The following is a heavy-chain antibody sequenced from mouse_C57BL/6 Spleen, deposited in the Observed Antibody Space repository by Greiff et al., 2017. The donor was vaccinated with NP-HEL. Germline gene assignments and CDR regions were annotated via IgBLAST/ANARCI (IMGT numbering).Heavy chain of an antibody. D-gene: IGHD1-1*01. CDR3: AREYYGSSGYFDY. CDR2: ISDGGSYT. J-gene: IGHJ2*01. Sequence: EVKLMESGGGLVKPGGSLKLSCAASGFTFSSYAMSWVRQTPEKRLEWVATISDGGSYTYYPDNVKGRFTISRDNAKNNLYLQMSHLKSEDTAMYYCAREYYGSSGYFDYWGQGTTLTVSS. CDR1: GFTFSSYA. V-gene: IGHV5-4*01.